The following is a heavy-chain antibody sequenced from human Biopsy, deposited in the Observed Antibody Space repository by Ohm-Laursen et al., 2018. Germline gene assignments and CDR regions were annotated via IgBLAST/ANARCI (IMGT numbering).Heavy chain of an antibody. CDR3: VRGVDYYDPYHYYALDV. Sequence: GTLSLTCAVYGESFNGYYWSWIRQTPGKGLEWIGEINHSGRTNHNPSLKSRVTISVDTSKNQFSLKVRSVTAADTAVYYCVRGVDYYDPYHYYALDVWGQGTTVTVSS. D-gene: IGHD3-22*01. J-gene: IGHJ6*02. CDR1: GESFNGYY. V-gene: IGHV4-34*01. CDR2: INHSGRT.